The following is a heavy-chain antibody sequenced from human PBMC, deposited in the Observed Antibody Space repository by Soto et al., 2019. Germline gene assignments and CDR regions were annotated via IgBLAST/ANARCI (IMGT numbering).Heavy chain of an antibody. D-gene: IGHD2-21*01. J-gene: IGHJ4*02. Sequence: EVQLVESGGGLVQPGGSLRLSCVPSGFTFNSHWMHWVRQAPGKGLVWVSRINGDGSSTSYADSVRGRFTISRDNAKNTLYLQMNSLRAEDTAVYYCARDPRDGHHSPPAYWGQGTLVTVSS. CDR3: ARDPRDGHHSPPAY. CDR2: INGDGSST. V-gene: IGHV3-74*01. CDR1: GFTFNSHW.